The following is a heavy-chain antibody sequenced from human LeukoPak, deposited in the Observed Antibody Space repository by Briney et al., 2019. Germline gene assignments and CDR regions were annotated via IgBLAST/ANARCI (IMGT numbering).Heavy chain of an antibody. Sequence: GGSLRLSCAASGFTFSDHYMDWVRQAPGKGLKWAGRIRNKANSYTTEYAASVKGRFTISRDDSKNSLYLQMNSLKTEDTAVYYCARGGSSSSWYPFDYWGQGTLVTVSS. CDR2: IRNKANSYTT. CDR1: GFTFSDHY. CDR3: ARGGSSSSWYPFDY. D-gene: IGHD6-13*01. V-gene: IGHV3-72*01. J-gene: IGHJ4*02.